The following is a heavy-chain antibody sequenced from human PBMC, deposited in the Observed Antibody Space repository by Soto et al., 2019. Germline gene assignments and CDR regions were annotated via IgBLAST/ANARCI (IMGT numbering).Heavy chain of an antibody. D-gene: IGHD3-22*01. CDR2: IIPIFGTA. CDR3: ARDDYYDSSGYGGYFDY. J-gene: IGHJ4*02. Sequence: QVQLVQSGAEVKKPGSSVKVSCKASGGTFSSYAISWVRQAPGQGLKWMGGIIPIFGTANYAQKFQGRVTITADESTSTAYMELSSLRSEDTAVYYCARDDYYDSSGYGGYFDYWGQGTLVTVSS. CDR1: GGTFSSYA. V-gene: IGHV1-69*12.